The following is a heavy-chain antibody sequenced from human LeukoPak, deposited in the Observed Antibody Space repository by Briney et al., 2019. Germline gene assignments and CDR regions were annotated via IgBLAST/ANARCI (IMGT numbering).Heavy chain of an antibody. CDR1: GVSISSDRFY. Sequence: PSETLSLTCTVSGVSISSDRFYWTWVRQPAGKRPEWIGRIKSSNTNYNPSLKSRVNISVDTSTNQFSLKLNSLTPADTAVFYCARTPTVYLDAWGQGTLVTVSS. J-gene: IGHJ4*02. V-gene: IGHV4-61*02. CDR2: IKSSNT. CDR3: ARTPTVYLDA. D-gene: IGHD1-26*01.